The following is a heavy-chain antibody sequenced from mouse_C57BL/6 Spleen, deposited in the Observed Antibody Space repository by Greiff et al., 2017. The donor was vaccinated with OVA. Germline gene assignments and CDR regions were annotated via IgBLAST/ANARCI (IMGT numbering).Heavy chain of an antibody. CDR1: GYSFTDYN. CDR3: ARRRDYYSNYDYYAMDY. D-gene: IGHD2-5*01. V-gene: IGHV1-39*01. Sequence: VQLQQSGPELVKPGASVKISCKASGYSFTDYNMNWVKQSNGKSVEWIGVINPNYGTTSYNQKFKGKATLTVDQSSSTAYMQLNSLTSEDSAVYYCARRRDYYSNYDYYAMDYWGQGTSVTVSS. J-gene: IGHJ4*01. CDR2: INPNYGTT.